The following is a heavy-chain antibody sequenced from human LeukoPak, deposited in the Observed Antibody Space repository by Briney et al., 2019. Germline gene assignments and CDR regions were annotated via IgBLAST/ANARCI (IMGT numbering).Heavy chain of an antibody. CDR2: INNDGSSL. Sequence: GGSLRLSCAASGFTSSNYWMHWVRQVPGKGLVWVSRINNDGSSLSYVGSVKGRFTISRDNAKNTLYLQMNSLRAEDTAVYYCARDRYDILTGYNPLGAFDLWGQGTMVTVSS. J-gene: IGHJ3*01. D-gene: IGHD3-9*01. CDR1: GFTSSNYW. CDR3: ARDRYDILTGYNPLGAFDL. V-gene: IGHV3-74*01.